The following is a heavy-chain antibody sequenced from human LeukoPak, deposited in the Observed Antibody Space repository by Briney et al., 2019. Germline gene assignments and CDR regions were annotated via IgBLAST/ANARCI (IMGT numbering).Heavy chain of an antibody. V-gene: IGHV4-59*01. D-gene: IGHD3-10*01. CDR2: IYYSGST. J-gene: IGHJ4*02. CDR1: GGSISSYY. CDR3: ARGKVQGVIFDY. Sequence: SETLSLTCTVSGGSISSYYWSRIRQPPGKGLGWIGYIYYSGSTNYNPSLKSRVTISVDTSKNQFSLKLSSVTAADTAVYYCARGKVQGVIFDYWGQGTLVTVSS.